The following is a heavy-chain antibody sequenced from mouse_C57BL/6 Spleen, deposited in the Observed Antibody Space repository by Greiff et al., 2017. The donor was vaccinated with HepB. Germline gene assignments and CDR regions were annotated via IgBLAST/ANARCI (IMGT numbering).Heavy chain of an antibody. CDR2: IDPNGGGT. CDR1: GYTFTSYW. V-gene: IGHV1-62-3*01. CDR3: ERTGANWDFYIDY. D-gene: IGHD4-1*01. J-gene: IGHJ2*01. Sequence: VQLQQPGAELVKPGASVKLSCKASGYTFTSYWMHWVKQRPGRGLEWMGRIDPNGGGTKYNEKFKSKATLTVDKPSSTAYMQLSSLTSEDSAVYDCERTGANWDFYIDYWGQGTTVTVSS.